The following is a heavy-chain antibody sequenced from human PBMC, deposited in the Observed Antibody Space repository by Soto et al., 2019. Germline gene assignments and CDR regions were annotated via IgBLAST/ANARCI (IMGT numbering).Heavy chain of an antibody. J-gene: IGHJ6*02. Sequence: KSGGSLRLSCAASGFTFSSYSMNWVRQAPGKGLEWVSSISSSSSYIYYADSVKGRFTISRDNAKNSLYLQMNSLRAEDTAVYYCARDWFSSSSYYYYGMDVWGQGTTVTVSS. CDR2: ISSSSSYI. CDR1: GFTFSSYS. D-gene: IGHD6-13*01. CDR3: ARDWFSSSSYYYYGMDV. V-gene: IGHV3-21*01.